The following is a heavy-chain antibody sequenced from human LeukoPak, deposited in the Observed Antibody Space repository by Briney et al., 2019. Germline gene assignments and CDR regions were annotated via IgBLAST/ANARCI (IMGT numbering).Heavy chain of an antibody. Sequence: SETLSLTCTVSGGSISSYYWSWIRQPPGKGLKWIGYIYYSGSTNYNPSLKSRLTVSVDTSKNQFSLKLSSVTAADTAVYYCARHQRGHSDAFDIWGQGTMVTVSS. CDR2: IYYSGST. CDR3: ARHQRGHSDAFDI. D-gene: IGHD4-23*01. CDR1: GGSISSYY. J-gene: IGHJ3*02. V-gene: IGHV4-59*01.